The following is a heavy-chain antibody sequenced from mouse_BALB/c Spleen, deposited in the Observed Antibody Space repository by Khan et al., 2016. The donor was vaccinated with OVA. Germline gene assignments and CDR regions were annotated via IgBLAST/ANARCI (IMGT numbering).Heavy chain of an antibody. V-gene: IGHV2-6-1*01. Sequence: QVQLQQSGPGLVAPSQSLSITCTISGFSLSSYGIHWVRQPPGQGLEWLVVIWSDGSTTYNSTLKSRLSITKDNSKSQVFLKMNSLQTDDTARYYCARQPYYHYYVMDYWGQGTSITVAS. D-gene: IGHD2-10*01. CDR2: IWSDGST. CDR1: GFSLSSYG. CDR3: ARQPYYHYYVMDY. J-gene: IGHJ4*01.